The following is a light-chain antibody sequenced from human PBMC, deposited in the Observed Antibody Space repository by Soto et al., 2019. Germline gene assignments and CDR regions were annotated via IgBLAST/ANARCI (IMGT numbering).Light chain of an antibody. Sequence: DIQLTQSPSTLSGSVGERATLTCLASQTISSWLAWYQQKPGKAPKLLIYKASTLKSGVPSRFSGSGSGTEFTLTISSLQPDDFATYYCQHYNSYSEAFGQGTKVDIK. CDR2: KAS. J-gene: IGKJ1*01. V-gene: IGKV1-5*03. CDR3: QHYNSYSEA. CDR1: QTISSW.